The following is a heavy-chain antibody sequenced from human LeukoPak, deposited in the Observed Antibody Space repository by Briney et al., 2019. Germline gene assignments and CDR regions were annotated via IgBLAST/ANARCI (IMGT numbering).Heavy chain of an antibody. J-gene: IGHJ4*02. CDR3: ARNKTTGGGGFDY. Sequence: SVKVSCKASGYTFNSHGISWIRQAPGQGPEWMGWISGDYGYTKYAQKFQGRVTMTTDTSTDTSYMELRSLRSDDTAVYYCARNKTTGGGGFDYWGQGTLITVFS. D-gene: IGHD3-16*01. CDR2: ISGDYGYT. V-gene: IGHV1-18*04. CDR1: GYTFNSHG.